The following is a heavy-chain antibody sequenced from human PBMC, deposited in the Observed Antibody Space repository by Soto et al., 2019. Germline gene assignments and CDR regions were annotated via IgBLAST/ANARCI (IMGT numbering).Heavy chain of an antibody. Sequence: ASVKVSCKASGYTFTSYYMHWVRQAPGQGLEWMGIINPSGGSTSYAQKFQGRVTMTRDTSTSTVYMELSSLRSEDTAVYYCARGGEGSAMVSVSYYYYCGTGAWGQGT. CDR3: ARGGEGSAMVSVSYYYYCGTGA. D-gene: IGHD5-18*01. V-gene: IGHV1-46*01. CDR1: GYTFTSYY. J-gene: IGHJ6*01. CDR2: INPSGGST.